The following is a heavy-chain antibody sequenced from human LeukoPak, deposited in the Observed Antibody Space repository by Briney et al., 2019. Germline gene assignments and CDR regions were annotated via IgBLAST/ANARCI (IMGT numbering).Heavy chain of an antibody. Sequence: GASVKVSCTASGYTFTSYAMNWVRQAPGQGLEWMGWINTNTGNPTYAQGFTGRFVFSLDTSVSTAYLQISSLKAEDTAVYYCARGTGWLQFTEADYWGQGTLVTVSS. CDR1: GYTFTSYA. CDR3: ARGTGWLQFTEADY. D-gene: IGHD5-24*01. CDR2: INTNTGNP. J-gene: IGHJ4*02. V-gene: IGHV7-4-1*02.